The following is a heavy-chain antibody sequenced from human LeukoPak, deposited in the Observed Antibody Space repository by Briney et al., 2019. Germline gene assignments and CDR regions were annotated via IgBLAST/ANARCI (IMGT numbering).Heavy chain of an antibody. D-gene: IGHD5-24*01. J-gene: IGHJ4*02. V-gene: IGHV3-48*04. CDR1: GFTFSSHS. CDR2: ISSSGSTI. CDR3: ARLTRPPRTRDSTLDY. Sequence: PGGSLRLSCAASGFTFSSHSMNWVRQAPGKGLEWVSYISSSGSTIYYADSVKGRFTISRDNAKNSLYLQMNSLRAEDTAVYYCARLTRPPRTRDSTLDYWGQGTLVTVSS.